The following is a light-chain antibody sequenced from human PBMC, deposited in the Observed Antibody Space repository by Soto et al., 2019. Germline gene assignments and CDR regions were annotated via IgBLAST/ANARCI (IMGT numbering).Light chain of an antibody. CDR1: RSDVGSYTL. J-gene: IGLJ1*01. Sequence: QSVLTQPASGSGAPGQSITISCTGTRSDVGSYTLVSWYQQHPGKAPKLMIYEGSKRPSGVSNRFSGSKSGNTAYLTISGLQAEDEAAYYCCSCAGSSYVVGTGTKLTVL. CDR3: CSCAGSSYV. CDR2: EGS. V-gene: IGLV2-23*01.